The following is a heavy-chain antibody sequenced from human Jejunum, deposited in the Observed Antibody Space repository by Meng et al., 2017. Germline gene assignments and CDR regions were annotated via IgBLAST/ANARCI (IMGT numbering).Heavy chain of an antibody. Sequence: QLQMQESGPGLVKLSETLSLTCTVSGGSISSTTTYWGWIRQPPGKTLEWIGSIYYSGSTHYNPSLKRRVFVSIDTSKDQFSLKLTSAAAADTAIYYCARNRTQGFFDIWSQGTLVTVSS. V-gene: IGHV4-39*01. J-gene: IGHJ4*02. CDR2: IYYSGST. CDR1: GGSISSTTTY. CDR3: ARNRTQGFFDI. D-gene: IGHD1/OR15-1a*01.